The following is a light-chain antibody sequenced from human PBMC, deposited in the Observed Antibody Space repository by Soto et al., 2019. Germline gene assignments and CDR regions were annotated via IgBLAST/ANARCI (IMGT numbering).Light chain of an antibody. CDR3: QQYKTFPLT. V-gene: IGKV1-16*01. CDR2: AAS. Sequence: DIQMTQSPSSLSASVGDRVTITCRASQDIGNFLAWFQQRPGTAPKSLIFAASSLQSEVPSRFSGGGSGTVFTLAISSLQPEDFATYYCQQYKTFPLTFGPGTKVD. J-gene: IGKJ3*01. CDR1: QDIGNF.